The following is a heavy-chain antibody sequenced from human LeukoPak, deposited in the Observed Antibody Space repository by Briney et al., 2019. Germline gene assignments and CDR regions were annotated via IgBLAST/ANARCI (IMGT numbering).Heavy chain of an antibody. V-gene: IGHV3-23*01. CDR2: ISGSGDST. J-gene: IGHJ1*01. D-gene: IGHD3-10*01. CDR1: GFTFSSYA. Sequence: GGSLRLPCAASGFTFSSYAMTWVRQAPGKGLEWVSAISGSGDSTYYADSVKGRFTTSRDNSKNTLYLQMNSLRAEDTAVYYCAKDQGYYGSGSYKEYFQHWGQGTLVTVSS. CDR3: AKDQGYYGSGSYKEYFQH.